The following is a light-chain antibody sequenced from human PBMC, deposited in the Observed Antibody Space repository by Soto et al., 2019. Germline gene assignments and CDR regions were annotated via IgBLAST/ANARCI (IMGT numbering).Light chain of an antibody. J-gene: IGKJ1*01. CDR1: QSGSSTY. CDR3: QQYGSSPRT. CDR2: DAS. V-gene: IGKV3-20*01. Sequence: EIVLTQSPGTLSLSPGERVTLSCRASQSGSSTYLAWYQQKPGQAPRLLIYDASNRATGIPDRFSGSGSGTDFTLTISRLEPEDFAVYYCQQYGSSPRTFGQGTKVDIK.